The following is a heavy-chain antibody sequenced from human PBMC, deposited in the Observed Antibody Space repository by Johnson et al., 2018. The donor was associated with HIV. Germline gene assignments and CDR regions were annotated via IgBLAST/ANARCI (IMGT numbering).Heavy chain of an antibody. J-gene: IGHJ3*02. V-gene: IGHV3-33*06. D-gene: IGHD5-12*01. CDR1: GFTFSSYG. CDR3: AKRYDLGFGAWDAFDI. Sequence: QVQLVESGGGVVQPGRSLRLSCAASGFTFSSYGMHWVRQAPGKGLEWVAVIWYDGSNKYYADSVKGRFTISRDNSKNTLYLQMNSLRAGDKAVYYCAKRYDLGFGAWDAFDIWGQGTMVTVSS. CDR2: IWYDGSNK.